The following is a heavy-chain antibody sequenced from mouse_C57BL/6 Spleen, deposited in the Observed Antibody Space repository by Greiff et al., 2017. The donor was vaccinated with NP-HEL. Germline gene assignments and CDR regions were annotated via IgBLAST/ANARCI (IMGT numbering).Heavy chain of an antibody. J-gene: IGHJ2*01. Sequence: EVQLVESGGDLVKPGGSLKLSCAASGFTFSSYGMSWVRQTPDKRLEWVATISSGGSYTYYPDSVKGRFTISRDNAKNTLYLQMSSLKSEDTAMYYCAREDSSGYGYFDYWGQGTTLTVSS. D-gene: IGHD3-2*02. V-gene: IGHV5-6*01. CDR2: ISSGGSYT. CDR3: AREDSSGYGYFDY. CDR1: GFTFSSYG.